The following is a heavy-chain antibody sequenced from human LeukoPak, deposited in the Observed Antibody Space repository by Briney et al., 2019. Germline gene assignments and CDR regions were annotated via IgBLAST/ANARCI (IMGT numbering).Heavy chain of an antibody. Sequence: SETLSLTCTVSGGSISSGSYYWRWIRQPAGKGLEWIARIYTSGSTNYNPSLNSRVTISVDTSKNQFSLKLSSMTAADTALYYRASGDRSDSPSYHYYMDVWGKGTTVTVSS. CDR3: ASGDRSDSPSYHYYMDV. CDR1: GGSISSGSYY. J-gene: IGHJ6*03. D-gene: IGHD3-22*01. CDR2: IYTSGST. V-gene: IGHV4-61*02.